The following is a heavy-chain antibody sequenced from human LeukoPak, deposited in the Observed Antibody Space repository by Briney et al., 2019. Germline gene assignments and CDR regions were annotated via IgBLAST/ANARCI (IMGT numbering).Heavy chain of an antibody. Sequence: PSETLSLTCAVYGGSFSGYYWSWIRQPPGKGLEWIGEINHSGSTNYNPSLKSRVTISVDTSKNQFSLKLSSVTAADTAVYYCARAEYCSSTSCYITSGVFDPWGQGTLVTVSS. V-gene: IGHV4-34*01. CDR3: ARAEYCSSTSCYITSGVFDP. CDR1: GGSFSGYY. J-gene: IGHJ5*02. CDR2: INHSGST. D-gene: IGHD2-2*02.